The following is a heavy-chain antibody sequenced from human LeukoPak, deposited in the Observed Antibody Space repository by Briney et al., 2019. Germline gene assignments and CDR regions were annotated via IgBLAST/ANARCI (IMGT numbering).Heavy chain of an antibody. CDR3: ARDRDPGYNDSSGYRRVNAFDI. Sequence: GGSLRLSCAASGFTFSSYWMSWVRQAPGKGLEWVANIKQDGSEKYYVDSVKGRFTISRDNAKNSLYLQMNSLRVEDTAVYYCARDRDPGYNDSSGYRRVNAFDIWGQGTMVTVSS. CDR1: GFTFSSYW. V-gene: IGHV3-7*01. CDR2: IKQDGSEK. D-gene: IGHD3-22*01. J-gene: IGHJ3*02.